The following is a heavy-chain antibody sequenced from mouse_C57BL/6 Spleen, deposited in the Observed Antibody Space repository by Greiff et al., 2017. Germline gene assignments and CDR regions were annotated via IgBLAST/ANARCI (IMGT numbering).Heavy chain of an antibody. D-gene: IGHD2-4*01. J-gene: IGHJ3*01. Sequence: VQLQQSGAELVKPGASVKISCKASGYAFSSYWMNWVKQRPGKGLEWIGQIYPGDGDTNYNGKFKGKATLTADKSSSTAYMQLSSLTSEDSAVYFCARMDDYDEAWFAYWGQGTLVTVSA. V-gene: IGHV1-80*01. CDR1: GYAFSSYW. CDR2: IYPGDGDT. CDR3: ARMDDYDEAWFAY.